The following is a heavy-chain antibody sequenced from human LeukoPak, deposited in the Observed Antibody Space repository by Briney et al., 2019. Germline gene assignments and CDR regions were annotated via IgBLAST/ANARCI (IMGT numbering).Heavy chain of an antibody. CDR2: ISGSGGST. Sequence: PGASLRLSCAASGFTFSSYAMSWVRQAPGKGLEWVSAISGSGGSTYYADSVKGRFTISRDNSKNTLYLQMNSLRAEDTAVYYCAVARDYAIAYWGQGTLVTVSS. J-gene: IGHJ4*02. V-gene: IGHV3-23*01. CDR3: AVARDYAIAY. CDR1: GFTFSSYA. D-gene: IGHD4-17*01.